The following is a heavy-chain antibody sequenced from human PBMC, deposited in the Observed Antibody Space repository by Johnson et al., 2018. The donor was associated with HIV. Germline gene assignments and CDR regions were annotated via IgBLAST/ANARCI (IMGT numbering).Heavy chain of an antibody. J-gene: IGHJ3*02. CDR2: IGTAGDT. D-gene: IGHD5-18*01. V-gene: IGHV3-13*01. Sequence: VQLVESGGGLVQPGGSLRLSCAASGFTFSCCDVHWVRQATGKGLEWVSPIGTAGDTYYPGSVKGRFTISRENAKNSLYLQMNSLRAGDTAVYYCARGYSYEWRGELDAFDIWGQGTIVTVSS. CDR3: ARGYSYEWRGELDAFDI. CDR1: GFTFSCCD.